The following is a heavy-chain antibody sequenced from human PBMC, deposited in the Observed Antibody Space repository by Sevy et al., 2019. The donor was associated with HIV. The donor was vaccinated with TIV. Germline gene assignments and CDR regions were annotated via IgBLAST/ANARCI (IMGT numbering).Heavy chain of an antibody. J-gene: IGHJ4*02. CDR1: GGTFSSYA. V-gene: IGHV1-69*13. CDR2: IIPIFGTT. CDR3: ARGVTMIRGGGYYFDY. D-gene: IGHD3-22*01. Sequence: ASVKVSCKASGGTFSSYAIHWVRQAPGQGLEWMGGIIPIFGTTNYAQKLQGRVTITADESTSTSNMELSSLRSEDTAVYYGARGVTMIRGGGYYFDYWGQGTLVTVSS.